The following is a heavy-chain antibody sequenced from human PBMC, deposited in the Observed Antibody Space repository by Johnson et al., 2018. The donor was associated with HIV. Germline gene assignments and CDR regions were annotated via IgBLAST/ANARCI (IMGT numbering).Heavy chain of an antibody. Sequence: QVQLVESGGGLVQPGGSLRLSCAASGFPFSSNRMHWVRQAPGKGLEWVAFIYYDGSNKYYADSVKGRFTISRDNSKNTLYLQMNSLRADDTDVHYCAKELEHKNYYDSRSLGSAIDVWGQGKIVTVSA. D-gene: IGHD3-22*01. CDR2: IYYDGSNK. V-gene: IGHV3-30*02. J-gene: IGHJ3*01. CDR1: GFPFSSNR. CDR3: AKELEHKNYYDSRSLGSAIDV.